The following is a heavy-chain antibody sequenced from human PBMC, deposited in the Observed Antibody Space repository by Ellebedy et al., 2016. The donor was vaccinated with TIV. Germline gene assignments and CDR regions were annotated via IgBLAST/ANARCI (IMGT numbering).Heavy chain of an antibody. Sequence: GESLKISCAASGFTFSNFWMHWVRQAPGKGLVWVSRINGDGSATTYADSVKGRFTISRDNAKNTLYLQMNSLRAEDTAVYYCASQRRGFDIWGQGTTVTASS. D-gene: IGHD3-10*01. V-gene: IGHV3-74*01. CDR3: ASQRRGFDI. J-gene: IGHJ3*02. CDR1: GFTFSNFW. CDR2: INGDGSAT.